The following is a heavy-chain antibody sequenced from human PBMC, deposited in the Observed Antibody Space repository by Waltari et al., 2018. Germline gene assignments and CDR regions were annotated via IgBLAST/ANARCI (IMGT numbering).Heavy chain of an antibody. J-gene: IGHJ4*02. V-gene: IGHV1-69*08. CDR3: ARDRRQWLAPFDY. CDR2: IIPICGTA. D-gene: IGHD6-19*01. CDR1: GGTFSSYA. Sequence: QVQLVQSGAEVKKPGSSVKVSCKASGGTFSSYAISWVRQAPGQGLEWMGRIIPICGTANYAQKFQGRVTITADKSTSTAYMELSSLRSEDTAVYYCARDRRQWLAPFDYWGQGTLVTVSS.